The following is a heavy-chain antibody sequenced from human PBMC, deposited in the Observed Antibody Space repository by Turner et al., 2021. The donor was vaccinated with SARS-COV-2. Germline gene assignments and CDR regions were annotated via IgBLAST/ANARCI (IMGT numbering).Heavy chain of an antibody. Sequence: EVQLLESGGGLVQPGGSLTLSCAASAFTFTNHWIGWVRQAPGEGLEWVASISKDGSQKNDVDSLRGRCTISRDNAKQSMYMQMNSLRADDTAVYYCARDSGYYRFDFWGQGTLVTVSS. CDR2: ISKDGSQK. D-gene: IGHD3-22*01. V-gene: IGHV3-7*03. CDR3: ARDSGYYRFDF. J-gene: IGHJ4*02. CDR1: AFTFTNHW.